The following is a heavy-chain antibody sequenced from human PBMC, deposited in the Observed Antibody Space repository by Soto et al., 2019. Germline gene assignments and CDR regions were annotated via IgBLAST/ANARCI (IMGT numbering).Heavy chain of an antibody. CDR3: ARDKLIRTSLVVVAATRYGFDP. J-gene: IGHJ5*02. Sequence: GASVKVSCKASGGTFSSYAISWVRQAPGQGLEWMGGIIPIFGTANYAQKFQGRVTITADESTSTAYMELSSLRSEDTAVYYCARDKLIRTSLVVVAATRYGFDPWGQGTLVTVSS. CDR2: IIPIFGTA. CDR1: GGTFSSYA. V-gene: IGHV1-69*13. D-gene: IGHD2-15*01.